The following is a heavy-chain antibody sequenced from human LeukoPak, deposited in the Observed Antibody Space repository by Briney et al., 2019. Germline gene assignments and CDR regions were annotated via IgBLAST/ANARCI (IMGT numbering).Heavy chain of an antibody. Sequence: PGGSLRLSCAASGFTFSSHGMSWVRQAPGKGLEWVSTISGSGDNTYYADSVKGRFTISRDNSKNTLFLQMNTLRAEDTAVFYCARGDKQLVFNRNKGGFDPWGQGTLVTVSS. CDR3: ARGDKQLVFNRNKGGFDP. CDR1: GFTFSSHG. CDR2: ISGSGDNT. V-gene: IGHV3-23*01. D-gene: IGHD6-13*01. J-gene: IGHJ5*02.